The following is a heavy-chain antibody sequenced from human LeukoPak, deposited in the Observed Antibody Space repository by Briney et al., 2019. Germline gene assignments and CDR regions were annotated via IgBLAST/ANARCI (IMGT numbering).Heavy chain of an antibody. J-gene: IGHJ4*02. Sequence: ASVKLFCKASGYTFTRYDINCVRQASAQGLEWMGWMHPNCGNTGYAEKFQGRVTMPRNTSRSTAYMELSSLRSEDTAVYYCAGGSYDYSPGGVDYWGQGTLVSVSS. CDR1: GYTFTRYD. D-gene: IGHD4-11*01. CDR2: MHPNCGNT. CDR3: AGGSYDYSPGGVDY. V-gene: IGHV1-8*01.